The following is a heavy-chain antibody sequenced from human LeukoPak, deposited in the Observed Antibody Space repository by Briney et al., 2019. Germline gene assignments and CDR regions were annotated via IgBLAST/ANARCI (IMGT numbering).Heavy chain of an antibody. CDR2: ISYDENNE. D-gene: IGHD6-19*01. J-gene: IGHJ5*02. CDR3: AKPISGGLAVSADWFDP. V-gene: IGHV3-30-3*02. Sequence: GRSLRLSCAASGFTFSRYAMHWVRQAPGKGLEWVAVISYDENNENYADSVRGRFTISRDNSKDTLYLQLNSLRAEDTAIYFCAKPISGGLAVSADWFDPWGQGTLVIVSS. CDR1: GFTFSRYA.